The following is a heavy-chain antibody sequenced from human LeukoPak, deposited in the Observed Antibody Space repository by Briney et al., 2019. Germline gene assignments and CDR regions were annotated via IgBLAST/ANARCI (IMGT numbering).Heavy chain of an antibody. CDR1: GGSFSGYY. Sequence: SETLSLTCAVYGGSFSGYYWSWIRQPPGKGLEWIGEINHSGSTNYNPSLKSRVTISVDTSKNQSSLKLSSVTAADTAVYYCARGPYYYGSGSYYNGYGMDVWGQGTTVTVSS. J-gene: IGHJ6*02. V-gene: IGHV4-34*01. CDR2: INHSGST. CDR3: ARGPYYYGSGSYYNGYGMDV. D-gene: IGHD3-10*01.